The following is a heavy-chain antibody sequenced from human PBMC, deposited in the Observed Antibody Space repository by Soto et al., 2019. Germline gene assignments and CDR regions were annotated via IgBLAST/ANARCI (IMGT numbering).Heavy chain of an antibody. CDR1: GFTFSSYG. CDR3: ARVIGPNWNSDFEYFQH. D-gene: IGHD1-7*01. V-gene: IGHV3-33*01. Sequence: GGSLRLSCAASGFTFSSYGMHWVRQAPGKGLEWVAVIWYDGSNKYYADSVKGRFTISRDNSKNTLYLQMNSLRAEDTAVYYCARVIGPNWNSDFEYFQHWGQGTLVTVSS. CDR2: IWYDGSNK. J-gene: IGHJ1*01.